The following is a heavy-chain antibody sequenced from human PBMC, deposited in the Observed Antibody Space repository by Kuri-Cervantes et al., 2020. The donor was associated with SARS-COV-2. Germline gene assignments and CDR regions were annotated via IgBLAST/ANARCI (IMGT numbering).Heavy chain of an antibody. CDR1: GFTFSSYA. V-gene: IGHV3-30*02. Sequence: GESLKISCAASGFTFSSYAMHWVRQAPGKGLEWVAFIRYDGSNKYYADSVKGRFTISRDNSKNTLYLQMNSLRAEDTAVYYCAKAAFLKLPDYWGQGTLVTVSS. CDR2: IRYDGSNK. CDR3: AKAAFLKLPDY. J-gene: IGHJ4*02. D-gene: IGHD3-3*01.